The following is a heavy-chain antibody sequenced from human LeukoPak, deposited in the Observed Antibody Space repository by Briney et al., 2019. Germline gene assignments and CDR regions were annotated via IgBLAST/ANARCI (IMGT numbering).Heavy chain of an antibody. Sequence: GGSLRLSCAASKFAFSSYAMSWVRQAPGKGLVWVSRINTDGSSTNYADSVKGRFTISRDNAKNTLYLQMNSLRAEDTAVYYCARGTIYGLDAFDIWGQGAMVTVSS. CDR2: INTDGSST. CDR3: ARGTIYGLDAFDI. V-gene: IGHV3-74*01. J-gene: IGHJ3*02. D-gene: IGHD3-3*01. CDR1: KFAFSSYA.